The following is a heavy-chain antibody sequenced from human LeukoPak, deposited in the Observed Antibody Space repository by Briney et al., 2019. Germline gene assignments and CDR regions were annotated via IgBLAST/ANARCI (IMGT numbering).Heavy chain of an antibody. J-gene: IGHJ5*02. Sequence: GASVKVSCKASGFTLSLHYIHWVRQAPGQGPEWMGWINGNSGGTNYAQKFQGRVTLTRDTSISTAYMELSRLTSDDTAVYYCARLWSDYSHYDPWVQGTLVTVSS. CDR2: INGNSGGT. CDR3: ARLWSDYSHYDP. V-gene: IGHV1-2*02. D-gene: IGHD4-11*01. CDR1: GFTLSLHY.